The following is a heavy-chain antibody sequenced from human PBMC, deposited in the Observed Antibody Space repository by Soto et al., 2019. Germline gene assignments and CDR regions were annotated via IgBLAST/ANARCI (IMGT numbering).Heavy chain of an antibody. CDR3: ASLTIFGDHRIDY. CDR1: GFTFSDYY. Sequence: GGSLRLSCAASGFTFSDYYMSWIRQAPGKGLEWVSYISSSSSYTNYADSVKGRFTISRDNAKNSLYLQMNSLRAEDTAVYYCASLTIFGDHRIDYWGQGTLVTVSS. D-gene: IGHD3-10*01. J-gene: IGHJ4*02. V-gene: IGHV3-11*03. CDR2: ISSSSSYT.